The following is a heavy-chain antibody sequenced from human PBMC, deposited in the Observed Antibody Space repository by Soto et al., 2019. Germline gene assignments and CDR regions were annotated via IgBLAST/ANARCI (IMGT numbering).Heavy chain of an antibody. CDR1: GYTFTSYA. CDR3: ARGPYVSGSYYNLHPIYY. CDR2: INAGNGNT. J-gene: IGHJ4*02. D-gene: IGHD3-10*01. V-gene: IGHV1-3*01. Sequence: GASVKVSCKASGYTFTSYAMHWVRQAPGQRLEWMGWINAGNGNTKYSQKFQGRVTITRDTSASTAYMELSSLRSEDTAVYYCARGPYVSGSYYNLHPIYYWGQGTLVTGSS.